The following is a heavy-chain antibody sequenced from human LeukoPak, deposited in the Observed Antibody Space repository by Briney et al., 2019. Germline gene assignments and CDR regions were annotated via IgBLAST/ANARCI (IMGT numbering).Heavy chain of an antibody. CDR2: IYHSGNT. Sequence: PSETLSLTCTVSGYSISSGYYWGWIRQPPGKGLEWIGSIYHSGNTNYSPSLKSRVTISVDTSKNQFSLKLSSVTAADTAVYYCARLYGSGSFRGFSWGQGTLVTVSS. J-gene: IGHJ4*02. CDR1: GYSISSGYY. V-gene: IGHV4-38-2*02. CDR3: ARLYGSGSFRGFS. D-gene: IGHD3-10*01.